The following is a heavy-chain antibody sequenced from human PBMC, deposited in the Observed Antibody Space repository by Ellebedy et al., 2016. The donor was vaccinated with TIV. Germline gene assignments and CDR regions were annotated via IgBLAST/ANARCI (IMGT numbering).Heavy chain of an antibody. J-gene: IGHJ4*02. CDR2: INNNGSSV. Sequence: GGSLRLXCITSGFDLNKYSMNWVRQTPGRGLEWVSYINNNGSSVYYAPSVKGRFTVARDNARNSVFLQMNSLRDEDTAVYYCASDPVAGSANWGQGILVTVSS. CDR1: GFDLNKYS. D-gene: IGHD6-19*01. CDR3: ASDPVAGSAN. V-gene: IGHV3-48*02.